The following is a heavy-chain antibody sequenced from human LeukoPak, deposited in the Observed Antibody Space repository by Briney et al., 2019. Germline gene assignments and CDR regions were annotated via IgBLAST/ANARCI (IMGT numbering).Heavy chain of an antibody. D-gene: IGHD3-3*01. Sequence: PGRSLRLSCAASGFTFSSYAMHWVRQAPGKGLEWVAVISYDGSNKYYADSVKGRFTISRDNSKNTLYLQMNSLRAEDTAVYYCARARDFWSGYYPDYWGQGTLVTVSS. J-gene: IGHJ4*02. CDR1: GFTFSSYA. CDR2: ISYDGSNK. V-gene: IGHV3-30-3*01. CDR3: ARARDFWSGYYPDY.